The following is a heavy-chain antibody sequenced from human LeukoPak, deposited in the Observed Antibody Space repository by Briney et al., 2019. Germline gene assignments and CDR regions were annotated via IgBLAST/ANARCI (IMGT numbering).Heavy chain of an antibody. CDR1: GFTFSSYG. J-gene: IGHJ4*02. CDR2: IWYDGSNK. V-gene: IGHV3-33*06. CDR3: AKDRWYRQTNFDY. Sequence: PGGXXRLSCAASGFTFSSYGMHWVRQAPGKGVEGVAVIWYDGSNKYYADSVKGRFTISRDNSKNTLYLQMNSLRAEDTAVYYCAKDRWYRQTNFDYWGQGTLVTVSS. D-gene: IGHD2-15*01.